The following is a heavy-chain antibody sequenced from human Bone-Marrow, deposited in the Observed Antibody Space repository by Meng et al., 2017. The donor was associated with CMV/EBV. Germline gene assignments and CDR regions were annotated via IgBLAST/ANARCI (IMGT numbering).Heavy chain of an antibody. CDR2: INPSSGGT. CDR1: GYTFTAYY. Sequence: ASVKVSCKASGYTFTAYYMHWVRQAPGQGLEWMGWINPSSGGTNNAQKFQGRVTLTRDTSISTAYLELNRLRSDDAAVYYCVRDRHNGILARHLYYGLDVWGQGTTVTVSS. J-gene: IGHJ6*02. CDR3: VRDRHNGILARHLYYGLDV. V-gene: IGHV1-2*02. D-gene: IGHD1-26*01.